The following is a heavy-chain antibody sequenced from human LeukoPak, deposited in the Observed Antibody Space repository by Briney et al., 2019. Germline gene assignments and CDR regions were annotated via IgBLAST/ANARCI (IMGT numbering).Heavy chain of an antibody. CDR3: ARDHNYAFDN. CDR2: IGIDSGNT. D-gene: IGHD1-1*01. V-gene: IGHV3-48*01. J-gene: IGHJ4*02. CDR1: GFTARTGSSFRRLW. Sequence: PGGSRTLSCAASGFTARTGSSFRRLWMTWVRQSPGKGLEWISYIGIDSGNTKYADSVRGRFTISADKAKNSLYLQMNSLRVEDTAVYYCARDHNYAFDNWGQGTLVSVAS.